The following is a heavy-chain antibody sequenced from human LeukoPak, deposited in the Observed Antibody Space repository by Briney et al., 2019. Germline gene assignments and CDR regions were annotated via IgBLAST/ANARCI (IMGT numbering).Heavy chain of an antibody. D-gene: IGHD1-14*01. V-gene: IGHV1-18*01. J-gene: IGHJ6*02. CDR3: AREETHHVYYGMDV. CDR2: ISAYNGNT. CDR1: GYTFTSYG. Sequence: GASVKVSCKASGYTFTSYGISWVRQAPGQGLEWMGWISAYNGNTNYAQKLQGRVTMTTDTSTSTAYMELRSLRSDDTAVYYCAREETHHVYYGMDVWGQGTMVTVSS.